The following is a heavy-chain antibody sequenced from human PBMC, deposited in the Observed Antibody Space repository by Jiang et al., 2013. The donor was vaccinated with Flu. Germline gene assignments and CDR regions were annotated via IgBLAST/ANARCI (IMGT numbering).Heavy chain of an antibody. CDR3: ARPHSYSAYAMDV. V-gene: IGHV4-39*07. J-gene: IGHJ6*02. Sequence: ETLSLTCTVSGGSISSSSYYWGWIRQPPGKGLEWIGRIYYTGTTDYNPSLKSRVTISKDTSKNQFSLKLSSVTAADTAVYYCARPHSYSAYAMDVWGQGTTVAVSS. D-gene: IGHD2-15*01. CDR2: IYYTGTT. CDR1: GGSISSSSYY.